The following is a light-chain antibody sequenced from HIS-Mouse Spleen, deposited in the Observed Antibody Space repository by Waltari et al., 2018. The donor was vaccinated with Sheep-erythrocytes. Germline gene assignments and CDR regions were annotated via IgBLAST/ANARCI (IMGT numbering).Light chain of an antibody. CDR3: CSYAGSYTWV. CDR1: SSDVGGYNY. V-gene: IGLV2-11*01. CDR2: DVS. Sequence: QSALTQPRSVSGSPGQSVTISCTGTSSDVGGYNYVSWYQQHPGKAPKLMIYDVSKRPSGFPDRFSGSKSGNTASLTISVLQAEDEADYYCCSYAGSYTWVFGGGTKLTVL. J-gene: IGLJ3*02.